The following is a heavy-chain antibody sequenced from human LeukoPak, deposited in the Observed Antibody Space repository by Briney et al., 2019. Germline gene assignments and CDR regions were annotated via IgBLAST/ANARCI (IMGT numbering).Heavy chain of an antibody. J-gene: IGHJ4*02. D-gene: IGHD3-10*01. Sequence: GSLRLSCAASGFTFSSYAMSWVRQAPGKGLEWIGEINHSGRTNYNPSLKSRVTISVDTSKTQFSLKLSSVTAADTAVYYCARGVDYYGVWGQGTLVTVSS. CDR2: INHSGRT. V-gene: IGHV4-34*01. CDR3: ARGVDYYGV. CDR1: GFTFSSYA.